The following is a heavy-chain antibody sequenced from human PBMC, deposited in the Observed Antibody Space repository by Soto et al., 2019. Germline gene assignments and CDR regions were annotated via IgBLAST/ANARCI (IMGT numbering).Heavy chain of an antibody. V-gene: IGHV3-23*01. CDR2: ISGSGGST. D-gene: IGHD3-22*01. Sequence: GGSLRLSCAASGFTFSSYAMSWVRQASGKGLEWVSAISGSGGSTYYADSVKGRFTISRDNSKNTLYLQMNSLRAEDTAVYYCAKGRNYDSRVFDYWGQGTLVTVSS. CDR1: GFTFSSYA. CDR3: AKGRNYDSRVFDY. J-gene: IGHJ4*02.